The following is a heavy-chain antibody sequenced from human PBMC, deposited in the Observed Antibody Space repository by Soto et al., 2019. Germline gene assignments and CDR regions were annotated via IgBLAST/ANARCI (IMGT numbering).Heavy chain of an antibody. Sequence: PGGSLRLSCAASGFTFRSFSMRWVRQAPEKGLEWVANIKHDGSEKNYVASVKGRFTISRDNAKNSLYLQMNSLRADDTAVYYCARERYSGYDLSDYYGVDVWGQGTTVTVSS. CDR2: IKHDGSEK. CDR3: ARERYSGYDLSDYYGVDV. J-gene: IGHJ6*02. V-gene: IGHV3-7*03. CDR1: GFTFRSFS. D-gene: IGHD5-12*01.